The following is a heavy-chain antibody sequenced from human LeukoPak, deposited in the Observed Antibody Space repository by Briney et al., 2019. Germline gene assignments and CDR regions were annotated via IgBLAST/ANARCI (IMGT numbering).Heavy chain of an antibody. J-gene: IGHJ4*02. Sequence: SETLSLTCTVSGGSMSSYYWSWIRQPPGKGLEWIGYIYYSGSTNYNPSLKSRVTISVDTSKNQFSLELSSVTAADTAVYYCARFTYDYVRGSYSPIDYWGQGTLVTVSS. V-gene: IGHV4-59*01. D-gene: IGHD3-16*01. CDR1: GGSMSSYY. CDR2: IYYSGST. CDR3: ARFTYDYVRGSYSPIDY.